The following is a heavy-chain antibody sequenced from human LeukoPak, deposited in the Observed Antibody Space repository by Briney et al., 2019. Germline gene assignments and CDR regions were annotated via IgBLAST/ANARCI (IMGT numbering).Heavy chain of an antibody. CDR3: ARGLLWFLEWLPDYGMDV. CDR1: GYTFTSYG. J-gene: IGHJ6*02. Sequence: ASVKVSCKASGYTFTSYGISWVRQAPGQGLEWMGWISAYSGGTNYAQKFQGRVTMTRDTSISTAYMELSRLRSDDTAVYYCARGLLWFLEWLPDYGMDVWGQGTTVTVSS. D-gene: IGHD3/OR15-3a*01. CDR2: ISAYSGGT. V-gene: IGHV1-2*02.